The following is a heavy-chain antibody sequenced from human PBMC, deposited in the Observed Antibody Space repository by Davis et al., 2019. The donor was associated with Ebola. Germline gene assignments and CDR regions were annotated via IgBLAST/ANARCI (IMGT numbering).Heavy chain of an antibody. V-gene: IGHV3-74*01. D-gene: IGHD3-22*01. J-gene: IGHJ6*02. CDR1: GFTFSSYW. CDR2: INSDGSST. Sequence: GESLKISCAASGFTFSSYWMHWVRHAPGKGLVWFSRINSDGSSTSYADSVKGRFTISRDNAKNTLYLQMNSLRAEDTAVYYCARGTDSSGRRLYYYYGMDVWGQGTTVTVSS. CDR3: ARGTDSSGRRLYYYYGMDV.